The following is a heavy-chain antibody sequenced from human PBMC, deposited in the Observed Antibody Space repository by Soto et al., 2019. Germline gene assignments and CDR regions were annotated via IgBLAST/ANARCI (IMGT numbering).Heavy chain of an antibody. Sequence: PSETLSLTCTVSGGSISSYYWSWIRQPPGKGLEWIGYIYYSGSTNYNPSLKSRVTISVDTSKNQFSLKLSSVTAADTAVYYCARDANDPYYYYGMDVWGQGTTVTGSS. V-gene: IGHV4-59*01. CDR3: ARDANDPYYYYGMDV. CDR2: IYYSGST. CDR1: GGSISSYY. J-gene: IGHJ6*02.